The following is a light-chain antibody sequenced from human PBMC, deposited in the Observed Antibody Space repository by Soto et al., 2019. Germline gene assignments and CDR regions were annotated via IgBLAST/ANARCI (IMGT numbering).Light chain of an antibody. J-gene: IGKJ3*01. CDR1: QSVSSN. V-gene: IGKV3-15*01. CDR2: GAS. CDR3: QQYKNYPFT. Sequence: EIVMTQSPGTLSVSPGERATLSCRASQSVSSNLAWYQHKPGQAPRLLIYGASTRTTGVPARFSGSGSGTEFTLTISSLQSEDFATYYCQQYKNYPFTFGPGTKV.